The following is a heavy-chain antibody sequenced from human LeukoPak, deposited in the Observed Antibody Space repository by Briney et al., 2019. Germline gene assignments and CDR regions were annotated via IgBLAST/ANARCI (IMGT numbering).Heavy chain of an antibody. J-gene: IGHJ4*02. CDR1: GFTFSSYA. D-gene: IGHD3-3*01. CDR2: ISGSGGST. CDR3: VANYDFWSGYYIFDY. V-gene: IGHV3-23*01. Sequence: GGSLRLSCAASGFTFSSYAMSWVRQAPGKGLEWVSAISGSGGSTYYADSVKGRFTISRDNSKNTLYLQMNSLRAEDTAVYYCVANYDFWSGYYIFDYWGQGTLVTVSS.